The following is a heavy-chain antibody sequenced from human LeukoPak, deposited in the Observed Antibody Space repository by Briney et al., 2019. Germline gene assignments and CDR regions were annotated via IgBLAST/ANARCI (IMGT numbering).Heavy chain of an antibody. CDR3: ARIRPYYDILTGYYMSCWFDP. CDR1: GGSFSGYY. Sequence: SETLSLTCAVYGGSFSGYYWSWIRQPPGKGLEWIGEINHSGSTKYNPSLKSRVTISVDTSKNQFSLKLSSVTAAGTAVYYCARIRPYYDILTGYYMSCWFDPWGQGTLVTVSS. V-gene: IGHV4-34*01. J-gene: IGHJ5*02. D-gene: IGHD3-9*01. CDR2: INHSGST.